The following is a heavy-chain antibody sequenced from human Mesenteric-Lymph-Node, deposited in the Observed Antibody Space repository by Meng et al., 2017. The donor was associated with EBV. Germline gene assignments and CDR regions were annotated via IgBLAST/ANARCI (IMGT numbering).Heavy chain of an antibody. V-gene: IGHV4-4*03. CDR3: ARNVQSCSGSNCYHWFDP. D-gene: IGHD2-2*01. CDR1: GVTITSNNW. J-gene: IGHJ5*02. Sequence: QESGPGLVRPPGTLSLTCTVSGVTITSNNWWTWVRQPPGKGLEWIGKIYHSGGTNYNPSLESRVTISVDKSTNQFSLRVSSVTAADTAVYYCARNVQSCSGSNCYHWFDPWGQGTLVTVSS. CDR2: IYHSGGT.